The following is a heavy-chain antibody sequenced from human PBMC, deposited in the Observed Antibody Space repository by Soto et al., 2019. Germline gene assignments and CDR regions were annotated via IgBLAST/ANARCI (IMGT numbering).Heavy chain of an antibody. CDR3: ASPAAGTVLDY. CDR2: IIPIFGTA. CDR1: GGTFSSYA. Sequence: QVQLVQSGAEVKKPGSSVKVSCKASGGTFSSYAISWVRQAPGQGLEWMGGIIPIFGTANYAQKFQGRVTITADEFTSTAYMELSSLRSGDSVVYSCASPAAGTVLDYWGQGTLVTVSS. J-gene: IGHJ4*02. V-gene: IGHV1-69*12. D-gene: IGHD1-1*01.